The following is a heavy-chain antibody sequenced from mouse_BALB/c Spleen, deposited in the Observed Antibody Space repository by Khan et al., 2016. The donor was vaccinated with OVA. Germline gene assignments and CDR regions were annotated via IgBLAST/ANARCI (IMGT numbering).Heavy chain of an antibody. J-gene: IGHJ3*01. CDR1: GFNIKDTY. CDR2: IDPANGNV. CDR3: TRGAYNGLFAY. D-gene: IGHD2-10*01. Sequence: EVQLQESGAEFVKPGASVKLSCTASGFNIKDTYMHWINQRPQQGLVWIGRIDPANGNVKYDPKFQDKATIAADASSNTAYLHLSSLTSEDTAFYYCTRGAYNGLFAYWGQGTLVTVSA. V-gene: IGHV14-3*02.